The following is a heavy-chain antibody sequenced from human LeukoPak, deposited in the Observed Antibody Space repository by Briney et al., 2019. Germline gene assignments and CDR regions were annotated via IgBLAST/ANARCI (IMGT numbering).Heavy chain of an antibody. V-gene: IGHV3-30*02. J-gene: IGHJ4*02. Sequence: GGSLRLSCAASGFTFDDYGMSWVRQAPGKGLEWVAFIQSDGSDQYYADSVKGRLSISRDNSKNTLYLQMNSLRTEDTAVYYCAKRDGYNSGPFDYWGQGTLVTVSS. CDR2: IQSDGSDQ. D-gene: IGHD5-24*01. CDR3: AKRDGYNSGPFDY. CDR1: GFTFDDYG.